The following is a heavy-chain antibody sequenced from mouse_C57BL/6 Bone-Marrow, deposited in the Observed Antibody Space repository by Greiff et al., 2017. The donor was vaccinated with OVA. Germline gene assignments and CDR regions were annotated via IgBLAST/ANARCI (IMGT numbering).Heavy chain of an antibody. CDR1: GFSFTSYG. CDR3: AKLGYDGYGDYAMDY. Sequence: VMLVESGPGLVAPSQCLSITCTVSGFSFTSYGVDWVRQPPGKGLEWLGVIWGGGSTNYNSAPMSRLSISKDNSKSQVFLKMNSLQTDDTAMYDCAKLGYDGYGDYAMDYWGQGTSVTVSS. V-gene: IGHV2-9*01. D-gene: IGHD2-3*01. J-gene: IGHJ4*01. CDR2: IWGGGST.